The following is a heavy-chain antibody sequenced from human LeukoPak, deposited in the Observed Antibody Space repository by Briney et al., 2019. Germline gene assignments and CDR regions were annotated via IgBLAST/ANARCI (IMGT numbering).Heavy chain of an antibody. CDR3: AKGMGTAYWYFDL. J-gene: IGHJ2*01. D-gene: IGHD7-27*01. CDR2: ITRSGDTT. Sequence: GGSLRLSCAASGFIFSNYAMIWARQAPGKGLEWVSGITRSGDTTHYGDSMKGRFTISRDNSKNTLILQMNSLTVEDSAIYYCAKGMGTAYWYFDLWGRGTLVTVSA. V-gene: IGHV3-23*01. CDR1: GFIFSNYA.